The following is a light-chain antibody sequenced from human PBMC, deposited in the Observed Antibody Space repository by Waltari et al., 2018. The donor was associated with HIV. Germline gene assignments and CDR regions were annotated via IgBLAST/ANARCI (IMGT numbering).Light chain of an antibody. J-gene: IGLJ2*01. Sequence: QSALTQPASVSGSPGQSLTISCPATSTNVGGYNYVSWYQQHPGKAPKLMIYDVSNRPSGVSNRFSGSKSGNTASLTISGLQAEDEADYYCSSYTSSSTLGVFGGGTKLTVL. CDR2: DVS. CDR3: SSYTSSSTLGV. CDR1: STNVGGYNY. V-gene: IGLV2-14*01.